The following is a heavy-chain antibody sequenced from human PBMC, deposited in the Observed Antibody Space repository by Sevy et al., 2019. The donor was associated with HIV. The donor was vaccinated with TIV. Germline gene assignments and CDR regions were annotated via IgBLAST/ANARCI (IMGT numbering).Heavy chain of an antibody. CDR3: VRDDRDGYFDY. Sequence: ALLKVSCKASGYTFTGYYMHWVRQAPGQGLEWMGWINPDSGGPNYAPKFQGRVTLTRDTSISTAYMELSRLKSDDTAVYYCVRDDRDGYFDYWGQGTLVTVSS. CDR2: INPDSGGP. J-gene: IGHJ4*02. V-gene: IGHV1-2*02. CDR1: GYTFTGYY.